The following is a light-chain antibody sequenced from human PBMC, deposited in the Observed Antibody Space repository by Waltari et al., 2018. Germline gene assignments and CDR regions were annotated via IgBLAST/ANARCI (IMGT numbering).Light chain of an antibody. Sequence: QSALTQPASVSGSPGQSITISCTGTNNAVGGYNYVSWYQQYAGKAPKLMIYEVSKRPSGVSNRFSGSKSGNTASLTISGLQAEDEADYYCTSKTGTITYVFGTGTKVTVL. CDR2: EVS. J-gene: IGLJ1*01. CDR1: NNAVGGYNY. CDR3: TSKTGTITYV. V-gene: IGLV2-14*01.